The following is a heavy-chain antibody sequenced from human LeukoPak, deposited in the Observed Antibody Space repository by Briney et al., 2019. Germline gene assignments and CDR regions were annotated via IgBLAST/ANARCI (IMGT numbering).Heavy chain of an antibody. CDR2: IYYSGST. Sequence: SETLSLTCTVSGGSISSYYWSWTRQPPGKGLEWIGYIYYSGSTDYNPSLRSRVTISVDTSKNQFSLKLSSVTAADTAVYYCARSYSSTGYYYYGMDVWGHGTTVTVSS. V-gene: IGHV4-59*08. CDR1: GGSISSYY. D-gene: IGHD6-13*01. CDR3: ARSYSSTGYYYYGMDV. J-gene: IGHJ6*02.